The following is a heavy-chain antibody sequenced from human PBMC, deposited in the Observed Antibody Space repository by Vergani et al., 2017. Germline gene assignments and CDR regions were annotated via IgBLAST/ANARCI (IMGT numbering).Heavy chain of an antibody. V-gene: IGHV3-23*01. Sequence: EVQLLESGGGLVQPGGSLRLSCAASGFTFNNYAMTWVRQAPGKGLEWVSAISGSGGSTYYADSVKGRFTISRDNSKKTLYLQMNSLRAEDTAVYYCAKGVYGDPIGDWYFDLWGRGTLVTVSS. J-gene: IGHJ2*01. CDR3: AKGVYGDPIGDWYFDL. CDR1: GFTFNNYA. CDR2: ISGSGGST. D-gene: IGHD4-17*01.